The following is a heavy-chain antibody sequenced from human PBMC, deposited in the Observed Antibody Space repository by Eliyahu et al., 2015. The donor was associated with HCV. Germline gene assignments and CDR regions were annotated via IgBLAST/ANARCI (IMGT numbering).Heavy chain of an antibody. CDR1: GXSFTGYY. CDR3: ARQCLSCDWFFDL. V-gene: IGHV1-2*02. Sequence: QAQLVQSGAEVKXPGASVTVSCXASGXSFTGYYIHWLRQAPGQGLEWMGWINGNSAGTNYAEKFQGRLTLTRDTSVNTVSMRLAGLTSDDTAVYYCARQCLSCDWFFDLWGRGSLVSVSS. CDR2: INGNSAGT. D-gene: IGHD6-19*01. J-gene: IGHJ2*01.